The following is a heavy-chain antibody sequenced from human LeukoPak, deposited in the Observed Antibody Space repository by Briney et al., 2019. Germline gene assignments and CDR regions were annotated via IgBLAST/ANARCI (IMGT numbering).Heavy chain of an antibody. CDR2: IYHSGST. Sequence: SQTLSLTCAVSGGSISRGGYSCSWIRQPPGKGLEWIRYIYHSGSTYYNPSLKSRVTISVDRSKNQFSLKLSSVTAADTAVYYCARADYDILTGYSYWYFDLWGRGTLVTVSS. CDR3: ARADYDILTGYSYWYFDL. J-gene: IGHJ2*01. CDR1: GGSISRGGYS. D-gene: IGHD3-9*01. V-gene: IGHV4-30-2*01.